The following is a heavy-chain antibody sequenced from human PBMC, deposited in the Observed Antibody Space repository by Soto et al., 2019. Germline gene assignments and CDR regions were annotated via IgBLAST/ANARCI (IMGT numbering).Heavy chain of an antibody. J-gene: IGHJ4*02. Sequence: EVQLVESGGGLVQPGGSLRLSCAASGFTFSTSWMHWVRQAAGKGLVWVSRIKSDASTTNYADSVKGRFTISRDNAKNTLYLQMYSLTVEDTAVYYCARGPTGWFGYDYWGQGTLVTVSS. CDR3: ARGPTGWFGYDY. CDR2: IKSDASTT. V-gene: IGHV3-74*01. CDR1: GFTFSTSW. D-gene: IGHD3-10*01.